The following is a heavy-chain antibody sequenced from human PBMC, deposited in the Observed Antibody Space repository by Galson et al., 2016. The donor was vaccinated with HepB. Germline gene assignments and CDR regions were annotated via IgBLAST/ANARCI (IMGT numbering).Heavy chain of an antibody. CDR3: ARGLYFDY. V-gene: IGHV3-11*01. J-gene: IGHJ4*02. Sequence: SLRLSCAASGFTFSDYHMSWVRQAPGKGLEWVSYISTSGSDISYVDSVKGRFTISRDNAKNSLYLQMNSVRAEDTAIYYCARGLYFDYWGPGTLVTVSS. CDR1: GFTFSDYH. CDR2: ISTSGSDI.